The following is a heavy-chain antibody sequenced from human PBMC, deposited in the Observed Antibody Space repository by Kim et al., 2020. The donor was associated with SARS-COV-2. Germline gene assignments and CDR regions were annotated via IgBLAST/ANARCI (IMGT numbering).Heavy chain of an antibody. Sequence: ASVKVSCKASGYTFTGYYMHWVRQAPGQGLEWMGWINPNSGGTNYAQKFQGRVTMTRDTSISTAYMELSRLRSDDTAVYYCARDLSPVGYCGGDCYLNYWGQGTLVTVSS. J-gene: IGHJ4*02. D-gene: IGHD2-21*02. CDR2: INPNSGGT. CDR3: ARDLSPVGYCGGDCYLNY. V-gene: IGHV1-2*02. CDR1: GYTFTGYY.